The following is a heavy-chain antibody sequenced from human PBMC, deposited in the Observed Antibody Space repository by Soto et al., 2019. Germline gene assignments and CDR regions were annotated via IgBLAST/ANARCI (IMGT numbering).Heavy chain of an antibody. J-gene: IGHJ5*01. Sequence: GGSLRFSCAASGFTFSRYGMNWLRQAPGKGLEWVASISSSTSYVYYADSVKGRFSTSRDNAKNILYLEMYGLRTEDTAVYYCARDPSEGRVGDWFESWGQGTLVTVSS. V-gene: IGHV3-21*06. D-gene: IGHD2-2*01. CDR2: ISSSTSYV. CDR1: GFTFSRYG. CDR3: ARDPSEGRVGDWFES.